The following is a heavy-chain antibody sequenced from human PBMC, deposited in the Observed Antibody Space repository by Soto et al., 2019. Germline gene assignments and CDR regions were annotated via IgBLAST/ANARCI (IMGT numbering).Heavy chain of an antibody. Sequence: PGGSLRLSCAASGFTFSIYGMAWVRQAPAKGPEWVSSISGNSSNTYLADSVKGRFTISRDNSKNTLYLQMNSLRAEDTAVYYCAKDGANYDFRYYYYYYMDVWGKGTTVTVSS. CDR2: ISGNSSNT. CDR1: GFTFSIYG. J-gene: IGHJ6*03. V-gene: IGHV3-23*01. CDR3: AKDGANYDFRYYYYYYMDV. D-gene: IGHD3-3*01.